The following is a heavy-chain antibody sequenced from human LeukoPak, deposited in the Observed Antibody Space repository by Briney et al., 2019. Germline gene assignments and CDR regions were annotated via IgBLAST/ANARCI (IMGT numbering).Heavy chain of an antibody. J-gene: IGHJ5*02. CDR1: GYTFTSYY. V-gene: IGHV1-46*01. Sequence: ASVKVSCKASGYTFTSYYMHWVRQAPGQGLEWMGIINPSGGSTSYAQKFQGRVTMTRDTSTSTVYMELSSLRSEDTAIYYCARDNSVGDNAWWFDPWGQGTLVTVSS. CDR3: ARDNSVGDNAWWFDP. D-gene: IGHD1-26*01. CDR2: INPSGGST.